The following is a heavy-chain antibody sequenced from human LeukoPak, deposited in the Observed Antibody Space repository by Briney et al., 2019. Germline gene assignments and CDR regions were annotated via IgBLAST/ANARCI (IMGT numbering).Heavy chain of an antibody. CDR1: AFTFSSCV. D-gene: IGHD2-8*02. CDR2: ISNNGGYT. V-gene: IGHV3-23*01. CDR3: TKDRYCPDTNCPADY. Sequence: GGSLRLSCAVSAFTFSSCVMSWVRQAPGKGLEWLSAISNNGGYTYYADSVQGRFTISRDNAKNSLYLQMNSLRAEDTAMYYCTKDRYCPDTNCPADYWGRGTLVTVSS. J-gene: IGHJ4*02.